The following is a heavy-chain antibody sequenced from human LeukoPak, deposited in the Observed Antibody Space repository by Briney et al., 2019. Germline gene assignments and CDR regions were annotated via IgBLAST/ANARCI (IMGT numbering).Heavy chain of an antibody. D-gene: IGHD3-22*01. CDR3: AREVIVDYYDTTGPYDF. CDR2: INSDGSST. J-gene: IGHJ4*02. Sequence: GGSLRLSCAASGFTFSSYWMHWVRQAPGKGLVWVSRINSDGSSTSYADSVKGRFTISRDNARNTLYLQMNSLRAEDTAVYFCAREVIVDYYDTTGPYDFWGQGTLVTVSS. CDR1: GFTFSSYW. V-gene: IGHV3-74*01.